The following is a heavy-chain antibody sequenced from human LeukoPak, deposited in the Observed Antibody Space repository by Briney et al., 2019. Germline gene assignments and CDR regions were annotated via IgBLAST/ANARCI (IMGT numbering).Heavy chain of an antibody. J-gene: IGHJ4*02. Sequence: GGSLRLSCAASGFTFSSYEMNWVRQAPGKGLEWVSYISGSSSYIYYADSMKGRFTTSRDNAKNSLYLQMNSLRAEDTAVYYCARRAGAYSHPYDYWGQGTLVTVSS. CDR3: ARRAGAYSHPYDY. CDR1: GFTFSSYE. V-gene: IGHV3-21*04. D-gene: IGHD4/OR15-4a*01. CDR2: ISGSSSYI.